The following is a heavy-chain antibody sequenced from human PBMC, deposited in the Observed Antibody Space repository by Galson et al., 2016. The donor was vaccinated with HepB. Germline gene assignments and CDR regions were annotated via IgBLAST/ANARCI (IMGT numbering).Heavy chain of an antibody. D-gene: IGHD6-25*01. CDR1: GFTFSSYS. CDR2: ISSSSTTI. V-gene: IGHV3-48*01. Sequence: SLRLSCAASGFTFSSYSMNWVRQAPGKGLEWVSYISSSSTTIYYADSVKGRFTISRDNAKNSLYRQMSSLRAEDTAVYYCAREAAAGYWGQGTLVTVSS. CDR3: AREAAAGY. J-gene: IGHJ4*02.